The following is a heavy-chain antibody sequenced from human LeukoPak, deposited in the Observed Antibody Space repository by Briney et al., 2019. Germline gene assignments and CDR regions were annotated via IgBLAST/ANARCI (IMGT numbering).Heavy chain of an antibody. CDR2: IYYSGST. CDR1: GGSISSGDYY. D-gene: IGHD2-2*01. V-gene: IGHV4-31*03. J-gene: IGHJ4*03. CDR3: STSSTGLSGYFDC. Sequence: TLSLTCTVSGGSISSGDYYWSWIRQHPGKGLEWIGYIYYSGSTYYNPSLKSRVIISVDTSKNQFSLKLSSVTAADTAVYYCSTSSTGLSGYFDCWGQGTLVTVSS.